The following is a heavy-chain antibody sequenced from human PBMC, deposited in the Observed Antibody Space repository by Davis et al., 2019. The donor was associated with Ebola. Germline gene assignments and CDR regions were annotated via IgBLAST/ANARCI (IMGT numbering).Heavy chain of an antibody. Sequence: PGGSLRLSCAASGFPFSTYAMSWVRQPPGKGLEWVSAISDSGATTYYADSVRGRFTISRDNSKNTRCLQMNSLRAEDTAIYYCAKEVPAAAQFDYWGQGALVTVSS. V-gene: IGHV3-23*01. CDR3: AKEVPAAAQFDY. D-gene: IGHD2-2*01. J-gene: IGHJ4*02. CDR2: ISDSGATT. CDR1: GFPFSTYA.